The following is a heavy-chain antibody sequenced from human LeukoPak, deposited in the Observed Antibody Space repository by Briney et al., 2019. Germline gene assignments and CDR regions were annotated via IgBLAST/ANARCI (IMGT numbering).Heavy chain of an antibody. CDR2: ISSSGNT. D-gene: IGHD6-13*01. Sequence: GGXXXXSXAAXGXTFXWSAMTWVRQTPGKGLDWVSSISSSGNTYYADSVKGRFTISIDNSKNMLYLQMNSLRAEDTAVYYCVKGRISEDGLDFWGQGTLVTVSS. CDR1: GXTFXWSA. V-gene: IGHV3-23*01. J-gene: IGHJ4*02. CDR3: VKGRISEDGLDF.